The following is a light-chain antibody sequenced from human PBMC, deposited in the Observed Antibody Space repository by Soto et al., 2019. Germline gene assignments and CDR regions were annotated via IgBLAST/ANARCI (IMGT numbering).Light chain of an antibody. CDR1: SSDIGSYNY. CDR3: NSYTGTASRYA. Sequence: QSALTQPASVSGSPGQSITISCTGTSSDIGSYNYVSWYQQYPGKAPKLMIYDVTNRPSGVSNRFSGSKSSNTASLTISGLRAEDEADYYCNSYTGTASRYAFGTGTKLTVL. CDR2: DVT. V-gene: IGLV2-14*01. J-gene: IGLJ1*01.